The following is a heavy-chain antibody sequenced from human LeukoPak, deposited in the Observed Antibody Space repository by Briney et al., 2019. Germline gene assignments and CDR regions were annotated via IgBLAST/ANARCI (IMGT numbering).Heavy chain of an antibody. V-gene: IGHV3-23*01. D-gene: IGHD3-16*02. CDR2: IGGGPV. Sequence: PGGSLRLSCTASGFTFNTYAMTWVRQAPGKGLEWVSTIGGGPVFYADSVKGRFTISRDDSKNTLYLQMNSLRAEDTAVYYCAKDRPRLRLGELSLSPGGGPFDYWGQGTLVTVSS. CDR1: GFTFNTYA. J-gene: IGHJ4*02. CDR3: AKDRPRLRLGELSLSPGGGPFDY.